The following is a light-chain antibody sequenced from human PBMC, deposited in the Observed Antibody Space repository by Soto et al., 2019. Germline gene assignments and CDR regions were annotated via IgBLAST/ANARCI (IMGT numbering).Light chain of an antibody. Sequence: QSALTQPASVSGSPGQSITISCTGASSAFGSYNLVSWYQHYPGKAPKLMIYEGTKRPSGVSNRFSGSKSGNTASLTISGLQAEDEAEYYCCSYAGSSTLLFGGGTQLTVL. CDR1: SSAFGSYNL. CDR2: EGT. V-gene: IGLV2-23*01. J-gene: IGLJ2*01. CDR3: CSYAGSSTLL.